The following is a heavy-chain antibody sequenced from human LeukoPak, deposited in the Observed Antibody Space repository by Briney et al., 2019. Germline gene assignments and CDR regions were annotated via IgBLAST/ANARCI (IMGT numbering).Heavy chain of an antibody. D-gene: IGHD1-1*01. CDR3: TITTGTTLGLMDY. V-gene: IGHV4-39*07. CDR2: INHSGST. Sequence: SETLSLTCTVSGGSISSGTSYWRRIRQPPGKGLVCIGEINHSGSTNYNPSLKSRVTISVDTSKNQLSLKMSSVTAADTAVYYCTITTGTTLGLMDYWGQGTLVTVSS. CDR1: GGSISSGTSY. J-gene: IGHJ4*02.